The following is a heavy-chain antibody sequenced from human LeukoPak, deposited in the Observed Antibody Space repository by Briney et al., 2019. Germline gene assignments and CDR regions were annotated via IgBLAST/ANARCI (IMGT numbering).Heavy chain of an antibody. J-gene: IGHJ3*02. V-gene: IGHV4-39*07. D-gene: IGHD2-21*02. CDR1: GGSISSSPYY. CDR2: INHSGST. Sequence: SETLSLTCTVSGGSISSSPYYWGWIRQPPGKGLEWIGEINHSGSTNYNPSLKSRVTISVDTSKNQFSLKLSSVTAADTAVYYCARVYPTRPYCGGDCYSNAFDIWGQGTMVTVSS. CDR3: ARVYPTRPYCGGDCYSNAFDI.